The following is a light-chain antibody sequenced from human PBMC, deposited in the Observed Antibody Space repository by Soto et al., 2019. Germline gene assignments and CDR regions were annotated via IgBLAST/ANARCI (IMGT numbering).Light chain of an antibody. J-gene: IGLJ1*01. CDR1: SSNIGSNY. CDR2: RNN. Sequence: QSVLTQPPSASGTPGQRVTISCSGSSSNIGSNYVYWYQQLPGTAPKLLIYRNNQRPSGVPDRFSGSKSGTSASLAISGLRSEDEADYXCAAWDDSHYVFGTGTKVTVL. V-gene: IGLV1-47*01. CDR3: AAWDDSHYV.